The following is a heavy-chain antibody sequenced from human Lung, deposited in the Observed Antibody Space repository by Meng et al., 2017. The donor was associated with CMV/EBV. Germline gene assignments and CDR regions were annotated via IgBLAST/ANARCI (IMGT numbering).Heavy chain of an antibody. CDR3: LRRSGGSV. D-gene: IGHD3-10*01. V-gene: IGHV4-4*02. J-gene: IGHJ1*01. Sequence: QGQLRESGPALGKPSETLSLTCAFSSDSITNHNWWAWVRQPPGKGLEWIGEIPHRGSSAYNPSLKSRVSMSIDKSKNQFSLKLTSVTAADTAVYHCLRRSGGSVWGQGTLVTVSS. CDR1: SDSITNHNW. CDR2: IPHRGSS.